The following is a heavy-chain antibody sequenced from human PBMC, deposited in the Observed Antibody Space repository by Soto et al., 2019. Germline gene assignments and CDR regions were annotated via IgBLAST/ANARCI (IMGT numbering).Heavy chain of an antibody. D-gene: IGHD3-16*01. CDR2: IKEDGSER. J-gene: IGHJ6*02. CDR1: GFTFSSYS. V-gene: IGHV3-7*03. Sequence: EVQLVESGGGLVKPGGSLRLSCAASGFTFSSYSMNWVRQAPGKGLEWVANIKEDGSERYYVDSVKGRFTISRDNAKNSLYLQMEGLRVEDTAVYYCTRGPPGGYGMDVWGQGTTVTVSS. CDR3: TRGPPGGYGMDV.